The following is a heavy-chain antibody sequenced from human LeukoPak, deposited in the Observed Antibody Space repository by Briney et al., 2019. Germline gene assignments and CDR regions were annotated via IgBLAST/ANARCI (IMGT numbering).Heavy chain of an antibody. D-gene: IGHD3-3*01. CDR1: GGSISSSSYY. V-gene: IGHV4-39*01. Sequence: PSETLSLTCTVSGGSISSSSYYWGWIRQPPGKGLEWIGSIYYSGSTYYNPSLKSRVTIPVDTSKNQFSLKLSSVTAADTAVYYCARLYYDFWSGYYSFGYWGQGTLVTVSS. CDR3: ARLYYDFWSGYYSFGY. CDR2: IYYSGST. J-gene: IGHJ4*02.